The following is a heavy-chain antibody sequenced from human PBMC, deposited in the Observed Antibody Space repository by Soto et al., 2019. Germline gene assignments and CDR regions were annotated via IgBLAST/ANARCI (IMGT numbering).Heavy chain of an antibody. CDR1: GGTVSSYA. D-gene: IGHD3-16*01. J-gene: IGHJ6*02. CDR2: FIPIFVSA. Sequence: QLHLVQSGAEVKKAGSSVKVSCKASGGTVSSYAITWVRQAPGKGLEWMGVFIPIFVSAHYAPKFQGRITITADESTSTAYMDLSSLRSDDTAVYYCARPDEGSYSSNHHYYYALDVWGQGTTVTVSS. CDR3: ARPDEGSYSSNHHYYYALDV. V-gene: IGHV1-69*01.